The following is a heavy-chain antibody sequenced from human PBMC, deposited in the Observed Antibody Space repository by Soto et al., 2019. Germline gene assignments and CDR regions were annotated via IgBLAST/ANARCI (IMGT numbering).Heavy chain of an antibody. CDR2: ISYTGSA. V-gene: IGHV4-30-4*01. D-gene: IGHD2-21*02. CDR1: GGSISSGDYY. J-gene: IGHJ6*02. Sequence: SETLSLTWTVSGGSISSGDYYWHWIRQPPGKGLEWIGHISYTGSASYNPSLKSRLTMSIDTPNNQVSLKVTSVTAADTALYYCAGRLVRPHLTEYYFGMNVWGQGTTVTVSS. CDR3: AGRLVRPHLTEYYFGMNV.